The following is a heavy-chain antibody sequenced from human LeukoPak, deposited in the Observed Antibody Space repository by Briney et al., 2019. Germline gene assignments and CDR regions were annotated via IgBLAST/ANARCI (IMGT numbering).Heavy chain of an antibody. CDR1: GFMFSGYW. J-gene: IGHJ6*03. CDR2: IDNDGNGI. V-gene: IGHV3-74*01. CDR3: ATGGGWEPSSGVVTHIDV. Sequence: GGSLRLSCAASGFMFSGYWMHWVRQGPEEGLGLVSRIDNDGNGIIYADSVKGRFTTSRDNAKNTLYLQMSSLRVEDTAVYYCATGGGWEPSSGVVTHIDVWGKGTTVTVSS. D-gene: IGHD3-3*01.